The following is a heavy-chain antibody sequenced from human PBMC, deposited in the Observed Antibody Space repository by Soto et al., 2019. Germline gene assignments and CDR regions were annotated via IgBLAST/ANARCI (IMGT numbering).Heavy chain of an antibody. CDR2: IWYDGSNK. D-gene: IGHD2-21*02. CDR1: RFTFRSYG. J-gene: IGHJ6*02. V-gene: IGHV3-33*01. CDR3: AREGFCSGDSCSYYGMDV. Sequence: GGSLRLSCETSRFTFRSYGMHWVRQAPDKGLEWVATIWYDGSNKYYRDSVKGRFTISRDNSKNMLWLQMNSLRVEDTAVYYCAREGFCSGDSCSYYGMDVWGPGTTVTVSS.